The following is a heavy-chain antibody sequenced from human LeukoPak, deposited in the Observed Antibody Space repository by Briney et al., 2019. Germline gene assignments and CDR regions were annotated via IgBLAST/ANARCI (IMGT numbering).Heavy chain of an antibody. V-gene: IGHV3-21*01. Sequence: GGSLRLSCAASGFTFSSYSMNWVRQAPGKGLEWVSSISSSSSYIYYADSVKGRFTISRDNAKNSLYLQMNSLRAEETAVYYCARSWLLLTYFDYWGQGTLVTVSS. D-gene: IGHD3-22*01. CDR2: ISSSSSYI. J-gene: IGHJ4*02. CDR1: GFTFSSYS. CDR3: ARSWLLLTYFDY.